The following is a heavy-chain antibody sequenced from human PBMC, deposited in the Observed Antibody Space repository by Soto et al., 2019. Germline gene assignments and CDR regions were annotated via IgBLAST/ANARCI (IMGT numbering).Heavy chain of an antibody. J-gene: IGHJ5*02. D-gene: IGHD1-1*01. CDR2: ISAYNGNT. CDR1: GYTFTSYG. CDR3: ARVSENWNAQPGRWFDP. V-gene: IGHV1-18*01. Sequence: ASVKVSCKASGYTFTSYGISWVRQAPGQGLEWMGWISAYNGNTNYAQKLQGRVTMTTDTSTSTAYMELRSLRSDDTAVYYCARVSENWNAQPGRWFDPWGQGTLVTVSS.